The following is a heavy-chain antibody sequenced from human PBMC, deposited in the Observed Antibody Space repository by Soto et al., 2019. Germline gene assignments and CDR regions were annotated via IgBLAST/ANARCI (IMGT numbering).Heavy chain of an antibody. Sequence: ASVKVSCKASGYTFTSYGISWVRQAPGQGLEWMGWISAYNGNTNYAQKLQGRVTMTTDTSTSTAYMELRSLRSDDTAVYYCAGGICGYEYDAFDIWGQGTMVTVSS. CDR1: GYTFTSYG. CDR2: ISAYNGNT. D-gene: IGHD5-12*01. V-gene: IGHV1-18*01. CDR3: AGGICGYEYDAFDI. J-gene: IGHJ3*02.